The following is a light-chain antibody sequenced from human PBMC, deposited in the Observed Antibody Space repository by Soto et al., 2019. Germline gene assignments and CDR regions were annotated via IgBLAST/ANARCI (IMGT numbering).Light chain of an antibody. Sequence: IVLTQSPGTLSLSPGERATLSCRASQSVNSRYLAWYQQKAGQAPRLLIYGASSRDTGIPDRFSGSGSGTDFTLTISRLEPEDFAVYYCQQYGSTPRTFGQGTKVDIK. V-gene: IGKV3-20*01. CDR2: GAS. CDR1: QSVNSRY. J-gene: IGKJ1*01. CDR3: QQYGSTPRT.